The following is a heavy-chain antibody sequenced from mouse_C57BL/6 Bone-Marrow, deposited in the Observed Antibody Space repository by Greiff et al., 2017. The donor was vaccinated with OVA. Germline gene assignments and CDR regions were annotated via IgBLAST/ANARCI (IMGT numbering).Heavy chain of an antibody. Sequence: LQQSGAELVRPGASVKMSCKASGYTFTGYNMHWVKQNPGQGLDWIGAFYPGNGDTSYNQKFKGKATLTVDKSSSTAYMQLSSLTSEDSAVYFCARVGLTFFFDYWGQGTTLTVSS. J-gene: IGHJ2*01. CDR3: ARVGLTFFFDY. D-gene: IGHD4-1*01. V-gene: IGHV1-12*01. CDR2: FYPGNGDT. CDR1: GYTFTGYN.